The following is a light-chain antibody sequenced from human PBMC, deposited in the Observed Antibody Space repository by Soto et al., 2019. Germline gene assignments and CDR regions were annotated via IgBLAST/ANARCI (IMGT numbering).Light chain of an antibody. Sequence: DIVMTQSPLSLPVTPGEPASISCRSSQSLLHSNGYNYLDWYLQKPGQSPQLLIYLGSNRASGVPEGFGGSGSGTDFTLKISRVEAEDVGVYYCMQALQTPRTFGQGTKVEIK. J-gene: IGKJ1*01. CDR2: LGS. CDR3: MQALQTPRT. CDR1: QSLLHSNGYNY. V-gene: IGKV2-28*01.